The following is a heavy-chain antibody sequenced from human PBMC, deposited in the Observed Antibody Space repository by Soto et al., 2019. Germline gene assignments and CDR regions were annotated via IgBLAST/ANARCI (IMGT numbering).Heavy chain of an antibody. CDR1: GGSISSCGYY. J-gene: IGHJ5*02. CDR3: ERSIDP. Sequence: QVQLQELGPGLVKPSQTLSLNCTVSGGSISSCGYYCSWIRQHPGKGLEWIGYTNYSGSTYYNPSLKRRVTISVDTSKNQFSLKLSSVTAADTAVYYCERSIDPWGQGTLVTVSS. CDR2: TNYSGST. V-gene: IGHV4-31*03.